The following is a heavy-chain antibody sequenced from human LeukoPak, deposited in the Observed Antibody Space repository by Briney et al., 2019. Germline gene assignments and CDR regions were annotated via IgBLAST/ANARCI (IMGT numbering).Heavy chain of an antibody. CDR1: GGSFSGYY. Sequence: MPSETLSLICAVYGGSFSGYYWSWIRQPPGKGLEWIGEINHSGSTNYNPSLKSRVTISVDTSKNQFSLKLGSVTAADTAVYYCARGYYFDYWGQGTLVTVSS. J-gene: IGHJ4*02. CDR3: ARGYYFDY. CDR2: INHSGST. V-gene: IGHV4-34*01.